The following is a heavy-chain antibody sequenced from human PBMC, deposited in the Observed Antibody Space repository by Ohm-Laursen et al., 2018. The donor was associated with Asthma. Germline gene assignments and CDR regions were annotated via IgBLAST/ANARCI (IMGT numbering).Heavy chain of an antibody. D-gene: IGHD5-18*01. Sequence: SLRLSCAASGFIFTNYGMHWVRQAPGKGLEWVSTIRASDRSTYYADSVKGRFTISRDNSKNTVYLQLDSLRAEDTALYHCARGGYTTWFDPWGQGTLVTVSS. V-gene: IGHV3-23*01. CDR2: IRASDRST. CDR3: ARGGYTTWFDP. J-gene: IGHJ5*02. CDR1: GFIFTNYG.